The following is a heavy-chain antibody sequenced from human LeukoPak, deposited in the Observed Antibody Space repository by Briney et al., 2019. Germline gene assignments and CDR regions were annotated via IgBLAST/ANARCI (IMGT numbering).Heavy chain of an antibody. CDR3: ARDPGDGFDY. V-gene: IGHV1-46*01. CDR1: GYTFTNYH. Sequence: ASVKVSCKVSGYTFTNYHIHWVRQAPGQGLEWMGIIIPNSGSTSYALEFQGRITMTRDTSTGTVYMELSSLRSEDTAVYYCARDPGDGFDYWGQGTLVTVSS. D-gene: IGHD5-24*01. CDR2: IIPNSGST. J-gene: IGHJ4*02.